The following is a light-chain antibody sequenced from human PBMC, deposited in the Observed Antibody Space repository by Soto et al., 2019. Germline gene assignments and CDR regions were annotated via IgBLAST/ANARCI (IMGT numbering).Light chain of an antibody. V-gene: IGLV1-44*01. CDR3: AAWDDTSSFV. CDR1: SSNIGRNT. CDR2: TND. J-gene: IGLJ1*01. Sequence: QLVLTQPPSASGTPGQRVIISCSGGSSNIGRNTVNWYQHLPGTAPRLLIYTNDQRPSGVPDRFSGSKSGTSASLAISGLQSEDEADYYCAAWDDTSSFVFGTVTKLTVL.